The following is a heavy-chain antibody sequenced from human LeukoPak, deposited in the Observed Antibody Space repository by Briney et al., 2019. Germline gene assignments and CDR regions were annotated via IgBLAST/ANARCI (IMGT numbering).Heavy chain of an antibody. CDR3: ARGWRGRTSDP. J-gene: IGHJ5*02. CDR1: GGSFSGYY. V-gene: IGHV4-34*01. Sequence: SETLSLTCAVYGGSFSGYYWSWIRQPPGKGLEWIGEINHSGSTNYNPSLKSRVTISVDTSKNQFSLKLSSVTAADTAVYYRARGWRGRTSDPWGQGTLVTVSS. D-gene: IGHD3-16*01. CDR2: INHSGST.